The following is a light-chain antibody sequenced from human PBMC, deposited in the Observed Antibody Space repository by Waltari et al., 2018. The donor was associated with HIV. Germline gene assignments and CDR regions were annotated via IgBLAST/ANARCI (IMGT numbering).Light chain of an antibody. CDR2: LAS. J-gene: IGKJ4*01. CDR1: QSVLASSANQHY. CDR3: QQYFLTPFT. V-gene: IGKV4-1*01. Sequence: DIVMTQSPDSLAVSLGERATINCTSSQSVLASSANQHYLAWYQQRPGQPPTLLIYLASSRESGVHDRFSGSGSGTDFALTISSLQAEDVAVYYCQQYFLTPFTFGGGTKVEIK.